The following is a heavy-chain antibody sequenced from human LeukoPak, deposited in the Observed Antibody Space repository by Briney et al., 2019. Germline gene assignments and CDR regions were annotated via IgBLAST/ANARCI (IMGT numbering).Heavy chain of an antibody. V-gene: IGHV3-30*03. CDR1: GFTFSSYG. D-gene: IGHD3-10*01. Sequence: GRSLRLSCAASGFTFSSYGMHWVRQAPGKGLEWVAVISYDGSNKYYADSVKGRFTISRDNSKNTLYLQMNSLRAEDTAVYYCARDGRITMVRGVINYWGQGTLVTVSS. CDR2: ISYDGSNK. J-gene: IGHJ4*02. CDR3: ARDGRITMVRGVINY.